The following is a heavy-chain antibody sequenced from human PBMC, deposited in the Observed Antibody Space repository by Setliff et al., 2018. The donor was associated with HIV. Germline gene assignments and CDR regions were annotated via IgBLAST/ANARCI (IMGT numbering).Heavy chain of an antibody. V-gene: IGHV1-18*01. D-gene: IGHD2-2*01. CDR2: ISAYNDNT. Sequence: ASVKVSCKTSGYTFTNYGISWVRQAPGQGLEGMGWISAYNDNTNYAQKVQGRVTMTTDTSTSTAYMDLRSLRSDDTAVYYCARALGYCSSTSCYGGIDAFDIWGQGTMVTVSS. CDR1: GYTFTNYG. CDR3: ARALGYCSSTSCYGGIDAFDI. J-gene: IGHJ3*02.